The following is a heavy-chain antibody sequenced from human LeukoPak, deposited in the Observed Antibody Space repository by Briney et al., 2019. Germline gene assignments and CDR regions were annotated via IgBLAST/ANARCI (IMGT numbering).Heavy chain of an antibody. Sequence: SETLSLTCTVSGGYISSYYWSWIRQPPGKGLEWIGYIFNSGSTNYNPSLKSRVTISVDTSKNQFSLRLSSVTAADTAVYFCALGDCSSTSCYVFDYWGQGTLVTVSS. CDR2: IFNSGST. V-gene: IGHV4-59*01. CDR1: GGYISSYY. J-gene: IGHJ4*02. CDR3: ALGDCSSTSCYVFDY. D-gene: IGHD2-2*01.